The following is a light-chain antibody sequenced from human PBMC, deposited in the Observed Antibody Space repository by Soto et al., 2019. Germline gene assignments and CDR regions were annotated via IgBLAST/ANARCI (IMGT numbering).Light chain of an antibody. J-gene: IGKJ1*01. CDR3: QQYGSSPRT. CDR1: QSVSSNY. Sequence: EIVLTQSPGTLSLSPGERATLSCRASQSVSSNYFAWYQQNPGQAPRILIFGASDRATGIPARFSGSGSGTDFTLTISRLEPEDFAVYYCQQYGSSPRTFGQGTKVDI. CDR2: GAS. V-gene: IGKV3-20*01.